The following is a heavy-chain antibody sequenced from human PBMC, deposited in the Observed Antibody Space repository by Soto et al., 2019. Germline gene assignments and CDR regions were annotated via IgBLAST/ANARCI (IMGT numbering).Heavy chain of an antibody. D-gene: IGHD2-15*01. CDR3: AHRPSYCSGYSCYSGFDY. V-gene: IGHV2-5*02. CDR2: IYWVDDT. Sequence: QITLKDSGPTLVKPTQTLTLTCTFSGFSLSTSGVGVGRLRQPPGKALEWLALIYWVDDTRYSPSLTSRLTITKDTSKIQVVLTMTNMDPVDTATYYCAHRPSYCSGYSCYSGFDYWGQGTLVTVSS. J-gene: IGHJ4*02. CDR1: GFSLSTSGVG.